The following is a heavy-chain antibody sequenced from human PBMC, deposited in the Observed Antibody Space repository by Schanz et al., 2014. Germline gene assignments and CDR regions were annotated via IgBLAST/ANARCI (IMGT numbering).Heavy chain of an antibody. Sequence: QVQLLQSGAEVKKPGASMKVSCKASGYTFTTYYMLWVRQAPGQGLEWMGWINVGNGNMKYSQKFQGRVTITRDTAASTAYMELTSLRSEDTAVYYCARGGYSSGWYDRDIAHFDYWGQGTLVTVSS. CDR3: ARGGYSSGWYDRDIAHFDY. D-gene: IGHD6-19*01. J-gene: IGHJ4*02. CDR2: INVGNGNM. CDR1: GYTFTTYY. V-gene: IGHV1-3*01.